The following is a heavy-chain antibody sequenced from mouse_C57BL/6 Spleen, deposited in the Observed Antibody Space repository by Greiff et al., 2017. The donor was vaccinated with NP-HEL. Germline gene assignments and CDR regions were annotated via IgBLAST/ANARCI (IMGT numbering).Heavy chain of an antibody. CDR1: GYTFTSYW. V-gene: IGHV1-5*01. CDR2: FFPGNSDT. Sequence: VQLQQSGTVLARPGASVKMSCKTSGYTFTSYWMHWVKQRPGQGLEWIGAFFPGNSDTSYNQKFKGKATLTAVTSASTAYMELSSLTNEDSAVYYCTREDYYAMDYWGQGTSVTVSS. CDR3: TREDYYAMDY. J-gene: IGHJ4*01.